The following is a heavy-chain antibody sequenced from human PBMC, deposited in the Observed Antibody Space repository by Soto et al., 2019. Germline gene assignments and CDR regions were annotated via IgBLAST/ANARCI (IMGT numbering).Heavy chain of an antibody. CDR3: ARKGYDYIWGSYTLHWFDP. J-gene: IGHJ5*02. D-gene: IGHD3-16*01. CDR2: INHSGST. V-gene: IGHV4-34*01. Sequence: SETLSLTCAVYGGSFSGYYWSWIRQPPGKGLEWIGEINHSGSTNYNPSLKSRVTISVDTSKNQFSLKLSSVTAADTAVYYCARKGYDYIWGSYTLHWFDPWGQGTLVTVSS. CDR1: GGSFSGYY.